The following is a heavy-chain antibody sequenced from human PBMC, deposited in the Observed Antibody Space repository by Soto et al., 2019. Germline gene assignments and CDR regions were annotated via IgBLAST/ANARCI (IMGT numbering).Heavy chain of an antibody. D-gene: IGHD3-16*01. V-gene: IGHV3-30*18. Sequence: QVQLVESGGGVVQPGRSLRLSCAGSGFIFNAYGMHWVRQAPGKGLEWVAAISDDGSNKYYADSVKDRFIISRDNSKNTLFLQMNSLRPEDTALYYCANFYDYVWGLFDPWGQGALVTVSS. J-gene: IGHJ5*02. CDR1: GFIFNAYG. CDR2: ISDDGSNK. CDR3: ANFYDYVWGLFDP.